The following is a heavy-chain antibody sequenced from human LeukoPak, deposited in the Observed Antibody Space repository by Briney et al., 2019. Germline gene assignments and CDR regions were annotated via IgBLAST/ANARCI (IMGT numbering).Heavy chain of an antibody. CDR3: AKNYYDYTGPYSWVFDY. V-gene: IGHV3-23*01. D-gene: IGHD3-22*01. Sequence: PGGSLRLSCAASGFTFTNFAMSWVRQAPGKGLEWVSGILASGGTTYYADSVKGRFTSSRDNSKNTLYLQMSSLRAEDTAIYYCAKNYYDYTGPYSWVFDYWGQGTLVTVSS. CDR1: GFTFTNFA. CDR2: ILASGGTT. J-gene: IGHJ4*02.